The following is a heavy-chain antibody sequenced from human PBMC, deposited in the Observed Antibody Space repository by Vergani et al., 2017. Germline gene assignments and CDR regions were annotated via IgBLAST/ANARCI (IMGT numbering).Heavy chain of an antibody. J-gene: IGHJ5*02. CDR2: IYYDGSKK. D-gene: IGHD4-17*01. CDR3: ARDTGTSKRFDP. Sequence: QVQLVESGGGVVQPGRSLRLSCTSSGFTFSTYAMHWVRQAPGKGLEWVAIIYYDGSKKYYADSVKGRFTISRDNSRNTLDLLMSSLRAEDTAMYYCARDTGTSKRFDPWGQGTLVTVSS. CDR1: GFTFSTYA. V-gene: IGHV3-33*01.